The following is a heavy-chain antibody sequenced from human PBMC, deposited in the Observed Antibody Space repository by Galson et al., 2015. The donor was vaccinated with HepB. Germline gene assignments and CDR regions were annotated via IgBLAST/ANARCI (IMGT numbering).Heavy chain of an antibody. CDR1: GFTFDDYA. D-gene: IGHD2-8*01. Sequence: SLRLSCAASGFTFDDYAMHWVRQAPGKGLEWVSGISWNSGSIGYADSVKGRFTISRDNAKNSLYLQMNSLRAEDTALYYCAKVPLKLLGSWYFDLWGRGTLVTVSS. CDR2: ISWNSGSI. V-gene: IGHV3-9*01. CDR3: AKVPLKLLGSWYFDL. J-gene: IGHJ2*01.